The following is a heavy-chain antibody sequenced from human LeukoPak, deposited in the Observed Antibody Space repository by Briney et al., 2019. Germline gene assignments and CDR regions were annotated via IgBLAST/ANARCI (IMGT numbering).Heavy chain of an antibody. J-gene: IGHJ3*02. Sequence: GGSLRLSCAASGFTFDDYAMHWVRQAPGKGLEWVSGISWNSGSTGYADSVKGRFTISRDNAKNSLLLQMNSLRAEDTAVYYCAKSEGSNDAFDIWGQGTMVTVSS. V-gene: IGHV3-9*01. CDR2: ISWNSGST. CDR1: GFTFDDYA. CDR3: AKSEGSNDAFDI.